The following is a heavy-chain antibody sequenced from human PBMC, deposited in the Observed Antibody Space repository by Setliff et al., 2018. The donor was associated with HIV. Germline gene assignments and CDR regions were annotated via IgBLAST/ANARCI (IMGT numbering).Heavy chain of an antibody. J-gene: IGHJ6*03. Sequence: ASGFTFKNAWLSWVRQAPGKGLAWVGRIKNKTDGGTTDYAAPVKGRFTISRDDSKSTLFLQMNSLITDDTAVYYCSHIYRNRTGVPDSNHSLDYYMGAWGKGTTVTVSS. CDR3: SHIYRNRTGVPDSNHSLDYYMGA. V-gene: IGHV3-15*01. CDR1: GFTFKNAW. CDR2: IKNKTDGGTT. D-gene: IGHD4-4*01.